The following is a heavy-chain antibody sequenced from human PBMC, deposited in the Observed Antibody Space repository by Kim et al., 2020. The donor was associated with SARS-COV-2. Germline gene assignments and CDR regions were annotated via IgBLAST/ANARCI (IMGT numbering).Heavy chain of an antibody. D-gene: IGHD2-15*01. V-gene: IGHV3-74*01. CDR3: ARKDCSGGSCAFDP. J-gene: IGHJ5*02. Sequence: YADSVKGRFTISRGNAKNMLYLQMNSLRAEDTAVYHCARKDCSGGSCAFDPWGQGTLVTVSS.